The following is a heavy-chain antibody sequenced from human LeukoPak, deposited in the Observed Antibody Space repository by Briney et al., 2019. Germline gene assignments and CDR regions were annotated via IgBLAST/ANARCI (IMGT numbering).Heavy chain of an antibody. Sequence: GASVTVSCKASGYTFTGYYMHWVRQAPGHGLEWMGWINPNSGGTNYAQKFQGRVTMTRDTSISTAYMELSRLRSDDTAVYYCARRYYYDSSGYYHPNGGQGTLVTVSS. D-gene: IGHD3-22*01. CDR3: ARRYYYDSSGYYHPN. V-gene: IGHV1-2*02. CDR2: INPNSGGT. J-gene: IGHJ4*02. CDR1: GYTFTGYY.